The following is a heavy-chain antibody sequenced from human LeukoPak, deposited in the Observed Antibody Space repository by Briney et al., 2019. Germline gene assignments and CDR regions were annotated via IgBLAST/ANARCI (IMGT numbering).Heavy chain of an antibody. CDR1: GYTFTGYY. CDR2: INPNSGGT. Sequence: ASVKVSCKASGYTFTGYYMHWVRQAPGQGLEWMGWINPNSGGTNYAQKFQGRVTMTRDTSISTAYMELSRLRSDDTAVYYCARAAIWFGELFYDYWGPGTLVTVSS. V-gene: IGHV1-2*02. J-gene: IGHJ4*02. CDR3: ARAAIWFGELFYDY. D-gene: IGHD3-10*01.